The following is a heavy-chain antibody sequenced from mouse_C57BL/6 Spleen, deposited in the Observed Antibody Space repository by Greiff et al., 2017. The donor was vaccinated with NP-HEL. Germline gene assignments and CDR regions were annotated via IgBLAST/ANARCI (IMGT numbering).Heavy chain of an antibody. CDR2: INPNNGGT. V-gene: IGHV1-26*01. CDR3: ARDYGSSFWYFEV. J-gene: IGHJ1*03. CDR1: GYTFTDYY. D-gene: IGHD1-1*01. Sequence: EVQLQQSGPELVKPGASVKISCKASGYTFTDYYMNWVKQSHGKSLEWIGDINPNNGGTSYNQKFKGKATLTVDKSSSTAYMELRSPTSEDSAVYYCARDYGSSFWYFEVWGTGTTVTVSS.